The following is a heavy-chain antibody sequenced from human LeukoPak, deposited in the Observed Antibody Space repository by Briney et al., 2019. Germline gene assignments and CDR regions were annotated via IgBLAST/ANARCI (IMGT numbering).Heavy chain of an antibody. V-gene: IGHV3-30*03. J-gene: IGHJ4*02. CDR2: ISYDGSNK. CDR3: AREPIAVAGPFDY. D-gene: IGHD6-19*01. CDR1: GFPFSICW. Sequence: GGSLRLSCAASGFPFSICWMSWVREAPGKGLEWVAVISYDGSNKYYADSVKGRFTISRDNSKNTLYLQMNSLRAEDTAVYYCAREPIAVAGPFDYWGQGTLVTVSS.